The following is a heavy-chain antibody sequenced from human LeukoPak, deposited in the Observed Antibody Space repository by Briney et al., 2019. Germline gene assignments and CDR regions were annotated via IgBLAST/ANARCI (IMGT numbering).Heavy chain of an antibody. CDR3: ATNYYGADDYYYYYMDV. Sequence: PSETLSLTCTVSGYSISSGYYWGWIRQPPGKGLEWIGSIYYSGSTYYNPSLKSRVTISVDTSKNQFSLKLSSVTAADTAVYYCATNYYGADDYYYYYMDVWGKGTTVTVSS. D-gene: IGHD4-17*01. CDR1: GYSISSGYY. J-gene: IGHJ6*03. CDR2: IYYSGST. V-gene: IGHV4-38-2*02.